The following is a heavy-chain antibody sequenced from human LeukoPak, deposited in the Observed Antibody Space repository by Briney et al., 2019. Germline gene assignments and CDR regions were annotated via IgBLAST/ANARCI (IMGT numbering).Heavy chain of an antibody. J-gene: IGHJ4*02. CDR1: GFTFSSYW. Sequence: PGGSLRLSCAASGFTFSSYWMGWVRQAPGKRLKWVANMNIDGSEKYYADSVKGRFTISRDNSKNTLYLQMNSLRAEDTAVYYCAKDLKDYYDSSGSSGGFDYWGQGTLVTVSS. CDR3: AKDLKDYYDSSGSSGGFDY. CDR2: MNIDGSEK. V-gene: IGHV3-7*01. D-gene: IGHD3-22*01.